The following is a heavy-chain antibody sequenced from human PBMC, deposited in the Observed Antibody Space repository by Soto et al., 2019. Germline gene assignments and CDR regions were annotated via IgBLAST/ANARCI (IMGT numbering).Heavy chain of an antibody. CDR1: GGTFISYA. CDR2: IIPIFGAA. D-gene: IGHD2-8*01. Sequence: SVKVSCKASGGTFISYAISWVRQAPGQGLEWMGGIIPIFGAANYAQKFQGRVTITADESTSTAYMELSSLRSEDTAVYYCASKYCTNGVCYSHYGMDVWGQGTTVTVSS. J-gene: IGHJ6*02. CDR3: ASKYCTNGVCYSHYGMDV. V-gene: IGHV1-69*13.